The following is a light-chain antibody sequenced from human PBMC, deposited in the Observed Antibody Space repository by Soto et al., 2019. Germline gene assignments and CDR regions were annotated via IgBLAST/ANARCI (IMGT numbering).Light chain of an antibody. Sequence: DIVLTQSPDSLAVSLGERATINCKSSQSVLYSSDNKNYLNWYQQRPGQPPKLLIYWASTLECGVPARFSGSGSGTDFTLTISSLQAEDVAFYYCQQYYTSPCTFGQGTKLEIK. CDR2: WAS. J-gene: IGKJ2*02. CDR1: QSVLYSSDNKNY. CDR3: QQYYTSPCT. V-gene: IGKV4-1*01.